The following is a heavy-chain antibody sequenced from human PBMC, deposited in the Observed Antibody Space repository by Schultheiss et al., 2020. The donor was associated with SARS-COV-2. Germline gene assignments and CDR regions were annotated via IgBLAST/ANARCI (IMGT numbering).Heavy chain of an antibody. CDR2: ISGGGDIT. CDR1: GFTFSTYA. CDR3: ARGGPEYDYGDYY. Sequence: GGSLRLSCAASGFTFSTYAMNWVRQAPGKGLEWVSVISGGGDITYYTDSVKGRFTISRDNSKNTLYLQMNSLRAEDTAVYYCARGGPEYDYGDYYWGQGTLVTVSS. V-gene: IGHV3-23*01. D-gene: IGHD4-17*01. J-gene: IGHJ4*02.